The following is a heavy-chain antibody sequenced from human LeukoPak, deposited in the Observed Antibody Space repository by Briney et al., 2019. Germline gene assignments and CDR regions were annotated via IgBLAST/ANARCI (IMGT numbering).Heavy chain of an antibody. CDR2: ISGSGAGT. D-gene: IGHD2-8*01. CDR3: AKMVREFYTISYYFDY. V-gene: IGHV3-23*01. Sequence: PGGSLRPSCASSGFTFSSYAMNWVRQAPGKGLEWVSGISGSGAGTYYADSVKGRFTISRDNSKNTLYLQMNSLRAEDTAVYYCAKMVREFYTISYYFDYWGQGTLVTVSS. J-gene: IGHJ4*02. CDR1: GFTFSSYA.